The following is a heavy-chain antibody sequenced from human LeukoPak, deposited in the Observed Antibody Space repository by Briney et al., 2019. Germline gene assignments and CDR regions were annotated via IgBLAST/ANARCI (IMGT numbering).Heavy chain of an antibody. Sequence: GGSLRLSCAASGFTFSSYAMHWVRQAPGKGLEWVAVISYDGSNKYYADSVKGRFTISRDNSKNTLYLQMNSLRAEDTAVYYCAKIYSPRDYWGRGTLVTVSS. J-gene: IGHJ4*02. D-gene: IGHD6-13*01. CDR2: ISYDGSNK. CDR1: GFTFSSYA. V-gene: IGHV3-30*18. CDR3: AKIYSPRDY.